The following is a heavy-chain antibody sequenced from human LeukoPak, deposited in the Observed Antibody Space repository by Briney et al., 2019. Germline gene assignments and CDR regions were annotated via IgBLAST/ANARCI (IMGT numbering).Heavy chain of an antibody. Sequence: SETLSLTCTVSGASITNYYWNWIRQPPGKGLEWIGFIYKTGSTNYNPSLRSRVSISLDTSKSQFSLKLSSVTAADTAVYYCARLSPTGVGYYYMDVWGKGTTVTVSS. CDR3: ARLSPTGVGYYYMDV. D-gene: IGHD2-8*02. CDR1: GASITNYY. CDR2: IYKTGST. J-gene: IGHJ6*03. V-gene: IGHV4-59*01.